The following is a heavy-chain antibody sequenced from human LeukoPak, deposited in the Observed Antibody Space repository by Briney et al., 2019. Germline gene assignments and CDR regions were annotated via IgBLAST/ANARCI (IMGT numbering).Heavy chain of an antibody. J-gene: IGHJ3*02. Sequence: GGSLRLSCAASGFTFSSYDMHWVRQAPGKGLEWVAVISYDGSNKYYADSVKGRFTISRDNSKNTLYLQMNSLRAEDTAVYYCAKGTPTYYYDSSGYLDAFDIWGQGTMVTVSS. CDR2: ISYDGSNK. V-gene: IGHV3-30*18. CDR3: AKGTPTYYYDSSGYLDAFDI. D-gene: IGHD3-22*01. CDR1: GFTFSSYD.